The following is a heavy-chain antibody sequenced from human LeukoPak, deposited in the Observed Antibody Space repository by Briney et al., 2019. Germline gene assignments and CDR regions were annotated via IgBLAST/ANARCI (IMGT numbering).Heavy chain of an antibody. D-gene: IGHD2-8*02. V-gene: IGHV3-23*01. Sequence: GGSLRLSCAASGFTFSSFAMSWVRQAPGKGLEWISAISGSGDSTYYADSVKGRFTIPRDNSKNTLYLQMNSLRAEDTALYYCAKAMSWYYFDYWGQGTLVTVSS. J-gene: IGHJ4*02. CDR3: AKAMSWYYFDY. CDR1: GFTFSSFA. CDR2: ISGSGDST.